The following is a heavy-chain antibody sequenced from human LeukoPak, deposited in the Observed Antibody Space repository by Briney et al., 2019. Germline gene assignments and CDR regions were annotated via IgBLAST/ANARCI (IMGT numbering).Heavy chain of an antibody. CDR3: ARGQRGGINYNYYMDV. J-gene: IGHJ6*03. D-gene: IGHD3-16*01. CDR1: GFTFDDYT. V-gene: IGHV3-43*01. Sequence: GGSLRLSCAASGFTFDDYTMHWVRQPPGKGLERVSVVSWDGGFSYYADSVKGRFTISRDNSKNSLYLQMKSLRIEDTALYYCARGQRGGINYNYYMDVWGKGTTVTVSS. CDR2: VSWDGGFS.